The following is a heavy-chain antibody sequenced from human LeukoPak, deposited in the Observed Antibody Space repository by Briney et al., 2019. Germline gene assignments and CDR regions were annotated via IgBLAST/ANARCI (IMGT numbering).Heavy chain of an antibody. CDR1: GGTFSSYA. CDR2: IIPIFGTA. Sequence: WASVKVSCKASGGTFSSYAISWVRQAPGQGLEWMGRIIPIFGTASYAQKFQGRVTITTDESTSTAYMELSSLRSEDTAVYYCASMLNGPYGDYTPFDYWGQGTLVTVSS. D-gene: IGHD4-17*01. CDR3: ASMLNGPYGDYTPFDY. V-gene: IGHV1-69*05. J-gene: IGHJ4*02.